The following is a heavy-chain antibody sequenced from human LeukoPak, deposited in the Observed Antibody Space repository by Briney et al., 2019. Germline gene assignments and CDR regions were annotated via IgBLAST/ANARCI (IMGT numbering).Heavy chain of an antibody. CDR2: VHYSGST. J-gene: IGHJ4*02. CDR1: GGSISTYY. V-gene: IGHV4-59*12. D-gene: IGHD5-18*01. Sequence: SETLSLTCTVSGGSISTYYWSWIRQPPGKGLEWIGYVHYSGSTNYNPSLKSRVTISVDTSKNQFSLNLTSVTAADTAVYYCAREVEHSYGSFTFDNWGQGTLITVSS. CDR3: AREVEHSYGSFTFDN.